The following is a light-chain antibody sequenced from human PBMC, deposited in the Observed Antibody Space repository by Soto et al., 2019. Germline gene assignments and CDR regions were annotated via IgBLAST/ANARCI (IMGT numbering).Light chain of an antibody. CDR3: VLYMGSCISM. J-gene: IGLJ3*02. Sequence: QTVVTQEPSFSVSPGGTVTLTCGLSSGSVSTSYYPTWYQQTPGQAPRTLIYSTNTRSSGVPDHFSGSILGNKAALTITGSQADDESDYYCVLYMGSCISMFGGGTQLTVL. V-gene: IGLV8-61*01. CDR1: SGSVSTSYY. CDR2: STN.